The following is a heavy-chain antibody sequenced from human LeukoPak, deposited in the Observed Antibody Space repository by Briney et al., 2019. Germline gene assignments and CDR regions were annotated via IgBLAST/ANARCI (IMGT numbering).Heavy chain of an antibody. V-gene: IGHV3-7*01. Sequence: GGSLRLSCAAAGFTFSNYWMNWVRQAPGKGLEWVAYIKQDGSEKCYVDSVKGRFTISRDNTQNTLYLQMDSLSVEDTAVYYCARDPSLRVTLDYWGQGTLVTVSS. J-gene: IGHJ4*02. CDR2: IKQDGSEK. CDR3: ARDPSLRVTLDY. D-gene: IGHD4-11*01. CDR1: GFTFSNYW.